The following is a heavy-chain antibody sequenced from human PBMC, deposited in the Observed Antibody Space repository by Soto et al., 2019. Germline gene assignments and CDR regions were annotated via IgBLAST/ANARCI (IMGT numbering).Heavy chain of an antibody. CDR1: GGSISSYY. D-gene: IGHD3-22*01. J-gene: IGHJ5*02. CDR3: ASSGIVGREVNTGFDP. V-gene: IGHV4-59*01. Sequence: PSETLSLTCTVSGGSISSYYWSWIRQPPGKGLEWIGYIYYRGSTNYNPSLKSRLTISIDTSKSQISLKLTSMTTADTAVYYCASSGIVGREVNTGFDPWGQGTRVTVSS. CDR2: IYYRGST.